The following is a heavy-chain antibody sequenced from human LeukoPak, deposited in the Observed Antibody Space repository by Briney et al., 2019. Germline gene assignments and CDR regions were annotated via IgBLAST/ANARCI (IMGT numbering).Heavy chain of an antibody. Sequence: SVKVSCKASGGTFSSYAISWVRQAPGQGLEWMGRIIPILGIANYAQKFQGRVTITADKSTSTAYVELSSLRSEDTAVYYCARDLVSGYYGSVYGMDVWGQGTTVTVSS. CDR2: IIPILGIA. CDR3: ARDLVSGYYGSVYGMDV. CDR1: GGTFSSYA. J-gene: IGHJ6*02. V-gene: IGHV1-69*04. D-gene: IGHD3-10*01.